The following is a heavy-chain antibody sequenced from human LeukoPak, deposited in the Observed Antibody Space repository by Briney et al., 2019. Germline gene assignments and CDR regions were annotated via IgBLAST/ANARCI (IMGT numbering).Heavy chain of an antibody. CDR3: ARAPRGYYDCAFDI. J-gene: IGHJ3*02. Sequence: GGSLRLSCAASGFTFSSYEMNWVRQAPGKGLEWVSYISSSGSTIYYADSVKGRFTISRDNAKNSLYLQMNSLRAEDTAVYYCARAPRGYYDCAFDIWGQGTMVTASS. D-gene: IGHD3-22*01. CDR2: ISSSGSTI. CDR1: GFTFSSYE. V-gene: IGHV3-48*03.